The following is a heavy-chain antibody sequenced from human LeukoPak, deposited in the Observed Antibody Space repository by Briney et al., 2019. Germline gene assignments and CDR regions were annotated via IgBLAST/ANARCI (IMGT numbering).Heavy chain of an antibody. CDR1: GFTFRTYN. CDR2: ITSGGTTI. CDR3: ARVECRGGDCYDFDY. V-gene: IGHV3-48*01. D-gene: IGHD2-21*02. J-gene: IGHJ4*02. Sequence: GGSLRLSCAASGFTFRTYNMNWVRQAPGKGLEWVSYITSGGTTIYYADSVKGRFTISRDNAKNSLYLQMNSLRAEDTAVYYCARVECRGGDCYDFDYWGQGTLVTVSS.